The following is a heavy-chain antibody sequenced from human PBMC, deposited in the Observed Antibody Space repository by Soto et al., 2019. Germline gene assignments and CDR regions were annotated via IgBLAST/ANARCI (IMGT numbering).Heavy chain of an antibody. CDR3: ARGLVVVSATYWYFDL. CDR2: MNPNSGKA. Sequence: QVQLVQSGAEVKKPGASVKVSCKASGYTFTSYDINWVRQAAGQGLEWIGWMNPNSGKAVYAQKFQGRVTMAGNTSISTAYMELSSLRSDDTAVYFCARGLVVVSATYWYFDLRGRGTLVTVSS. CDR1: GYTFTSYD. V-gene: IGHV1-8*01. J-gene: IGHJ2*01. D-gene: IGHD2-15*01.